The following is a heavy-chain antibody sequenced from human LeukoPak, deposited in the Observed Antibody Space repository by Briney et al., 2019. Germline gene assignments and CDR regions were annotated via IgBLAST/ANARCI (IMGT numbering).Heavy chain of an antibody. J-gene: IGHJ4*02. V-gene: IGHV3-11*01. CDR2: ISGSGSTL. D-gene: IGHD6-19*01. CDR3: ARAVAEPSGRFDY. Sequence: GGSLRLSCAASGFTFSDYYMSWIRQAPGKGLEWVSYISGSGSTLYYADSVKGRLTISRDNAKNSLYLQMNSLRVEDTAVYYCARAVAEPSGRFDYWGQGTLVTVSS. CDR1: GFTFSDYY.